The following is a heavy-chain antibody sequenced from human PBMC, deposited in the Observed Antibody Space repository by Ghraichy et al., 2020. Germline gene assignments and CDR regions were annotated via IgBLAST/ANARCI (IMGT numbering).Heavy chain of an antibody. CDR3: ARGAGGSGNYYYYYYYMDV. CDR2: IYYSGST. D-gene: IGHD3-10*01. V-gene: IGHV4-30-4*07. CDR1: GGSISSGGYS. J-gene: IGHJ6*03. Sequence: LRLSCAVSGGSISSGGYSWSWIRQPPGKGLEWIGYIYYSGSTYYNPSLKSRVTISVDTSKNQFSLKLSSVTAADTAVYYCARGAGGSGNYYYYYYYMDVWGKGTTVTVSS.